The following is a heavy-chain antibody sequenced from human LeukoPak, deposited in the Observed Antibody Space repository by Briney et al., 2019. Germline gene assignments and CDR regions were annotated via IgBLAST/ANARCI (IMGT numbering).Heavy chain of an antibody. V-gene: IGHV1-2*02. CDR3: AKLREWLPSYYFDY. D-gene: IGHD6-19*01. Sequence: GASVKVSCRASGYTFTGYYMHWVRQAPGQGLEWMGWINPNSGGTNYAQKFQGRVTMTRDTSISTAYMELSRLRFDDTAVYYCAKLREWLPSYYFDYWGQGTLVTVSS. CDR2: INPNSGGT. J-gene: IGHJ4*02. CDR1: GYTFTGYY.